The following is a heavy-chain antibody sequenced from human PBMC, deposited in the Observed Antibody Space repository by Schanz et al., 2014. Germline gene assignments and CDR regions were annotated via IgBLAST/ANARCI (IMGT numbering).Heavy chain of an antibody. CDR2: ISWNSGSI. CDR1: GFPFNEYG. CDR3: AKDGIMVQGVIWERYFDS. D-gene: IGHD3-10*01. Sequence: EVQLLESGGGLVQPGGSLRLSCVASGFPFNEYGMLWVRQAPGKGLEWVSSISWNSGSIDYADSVKGRFTISRDNAKNSLYLQMNSLRAEDTALYYCAKDGIMVQGVIWERYFDSWGQGTLVTVSS. V-gene: IGHV3-9*01. J-gene: IGHJ4*02.